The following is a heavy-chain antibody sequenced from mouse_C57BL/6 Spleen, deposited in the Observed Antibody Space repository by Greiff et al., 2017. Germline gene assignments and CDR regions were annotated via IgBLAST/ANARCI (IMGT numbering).Heavy chain of an antibody. J-gene: IGHJ1*03. D-gene: IGHD1-1*01. V-gene: IGHV1-64*01. CDR1: GYTFTSYW. CDR2: IHPNSGST. CDR3: ARFLLYYGSSDWYFDV. Sequence: QVQLKQPGAELVKPGASVKLSCKASGYTFTSYWMHWVKQRPGQGLEWIGMIHPNSGSTNYNEKFKSKATLTVDKSSRTAYMQLSSLTSEDSAVYYCARFLLYYGSSDWYFDVWGTGTTVTVSS.